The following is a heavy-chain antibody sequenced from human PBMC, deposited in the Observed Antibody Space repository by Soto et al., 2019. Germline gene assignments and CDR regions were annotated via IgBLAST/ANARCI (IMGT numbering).Heavy chain of an antibody. J-gene: IGHJ5*02. CDR1: GFTFSSYR. Sequence: GGSLILSCAASGFTFSSYRMNWVRQAPGKGLEWVSYISSSSTTKYYADSVKGRFTISRDNAKNSLYLQMNSLRAEDTAVYYCARDGSSGSNCLNWFDPWGQGTLVTSPQ. V-gene: IGHV3-48*01. D-gene: IGHD2-15*01. CDR3: ARDGSSGSNCLNWFDP. CDR2: ISSSSTTK.